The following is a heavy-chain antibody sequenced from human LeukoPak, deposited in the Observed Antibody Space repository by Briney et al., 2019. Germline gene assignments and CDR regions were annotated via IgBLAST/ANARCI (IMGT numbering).Heavy chain of an antibody. CDR3: ATGYGDFRVEGRYFYS. CDR1: GASISGSSDY. Sequence: SETLSLTCSVSGASISGSSDYWSWVRQPPGKGLEFIGHVHYSGTTNYNPSLRSRVTISIDTSKKHFFLKLKSVTAADSAVYYCATGYGDFRVEGRYFYSWGQGTLVTVSS. CDR2: VHYSGTT. J-gene: IGHJ4*02. V-gene: IGHV4-61*01. D-gene: IGHD4-17*01.